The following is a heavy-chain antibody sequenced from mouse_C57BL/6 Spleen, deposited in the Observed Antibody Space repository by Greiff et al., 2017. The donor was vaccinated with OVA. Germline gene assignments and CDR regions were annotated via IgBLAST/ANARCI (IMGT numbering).Heavy chain of an antibody. CDR2: ISSGSSTI. D-gene: IGHD1-1*01. J-gene: IGHJ4*01. CDR1: GFTFSDYG. V-gene: IGHV5-17*01. Sequence: EVQVVESGGGLVKPGGSLKLSCAASGFTFSDYGMHWVRQAPEKGLEWVAYISSGSSTIYYADTVKGRFTISRDNAKNTLFLQKTSLRSEDTAMYYCAGDYGSSYAMDYWGQGTSVTVSS. CDR3: AGDYGSSYAMDY.